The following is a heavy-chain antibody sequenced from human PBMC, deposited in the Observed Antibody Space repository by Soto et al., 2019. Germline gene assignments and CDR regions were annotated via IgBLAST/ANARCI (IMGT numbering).Heavy chain of an antibody. D-gene: IGHD1-1*01. J-gene: IGHJ4*02. V-gene: IGHV4-31*03. CDR2: IYYSGST. CDR3: ARAPLEQGGYYFDY. CDR1: GGSISSGGYY. Sequence: LSLTCTVSGGSISSGGYYWSWVRQHPGKGLEWIGYIYYSGSTYYNPSLKSRVTISVDTSKNQFSLKLSSVTAADTAVYYCARAPLEQGGYYFDYWGQGTLVTVSS.